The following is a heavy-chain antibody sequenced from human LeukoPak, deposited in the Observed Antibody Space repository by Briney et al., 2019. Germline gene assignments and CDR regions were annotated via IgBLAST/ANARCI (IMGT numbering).Heavy chain of an antibody. V-gene: IGHV4-39*01. Sequence: SETLSLTCSVSGASISGGTYYWGWIRQPPGKGLEWIGSIYYTGSTYDNPSLKSRVTISVDTSKNQSSLKLSSVTAADTAVYYCARRGGSGRAFDYWGQGTLVTVSS. CDR2: IYYTGST. J-gene: IGHJ4*02. D-gene: IGHD1-26*01. CDR3: ARRGGSGRAFDY. CDR1: GASISGGTYY.